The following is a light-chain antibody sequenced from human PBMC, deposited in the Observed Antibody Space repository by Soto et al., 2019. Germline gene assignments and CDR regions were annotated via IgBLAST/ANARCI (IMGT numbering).Light chain of an antibody. CDR3: SSYTSSSILHV. CDR1: SSDVGGYNY. Sequence: QSALTQPASVSGSPGQSITISCTGTSSDVGGYNYVSWYQQHPGKAPKLMIYDVSNRPSGVSNRFSGPKSGNTASLTISVLQAEDEADYYCSSYTSSSILHVFGTGTKLTVL. CDR2: DVS. V-gene: IGLV2-14*01. J-gene: IGLJ1*01.